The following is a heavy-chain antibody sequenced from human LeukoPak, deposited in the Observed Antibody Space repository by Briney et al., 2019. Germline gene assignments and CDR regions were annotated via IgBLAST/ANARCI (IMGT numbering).Heavy chain of an antibody. CDR1: GFTFNLYT. CDR2: ISGSGGST. V-gene: IGHV3-23*01. J-gene: IGHJ4*02. CDR3: AKGAILTGCYPFDY. D-gene: IGHD3-9*01. Sequence: GGSLRLSCAASGFTFNLYTLSWVGQAPGKGLEWVSAISGSGGSTYYADSVKGRFTISRNNSKNTLYLQMNSLRAEDTAVYYCAKGAILTGCYPFDYWGQGTLVTVSS.